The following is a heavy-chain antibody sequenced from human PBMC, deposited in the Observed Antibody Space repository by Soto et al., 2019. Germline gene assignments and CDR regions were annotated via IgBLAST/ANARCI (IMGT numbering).Heavy chain of an antibody. Sequence: GGSLRLSCAASGFIFENFGMSWVRQAPGKGLEWISSISGSGFKKYYADSVKGRFAISRDNSKSTVYLELNNLSAEDTAVYHCAKNQGVELVPLATVDWFDPWGQGSVVTVSS. J-gene: IGHJ5*02. CDR3: AKNQGVELVPLATVDWFDP. CDR1: GFIFENFG. V-gene: IGHV3-23*01. CDR2: ISGSGFKK. D-gene: IGHD1-26*01.